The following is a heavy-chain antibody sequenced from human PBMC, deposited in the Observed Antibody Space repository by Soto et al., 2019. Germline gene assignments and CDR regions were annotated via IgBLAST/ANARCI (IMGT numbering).Heavy chain of an antibody. CDR3: AKSGYYYDSSGYYYFDY. D-gene: IGHD3-22*01. V-gene: IGHV3-23*01. CDR2: ISGSDDST. CDR1: GFTFSAYA. Sequence: PGGSLRLSCAASGFTFSAYAMNWVRQAPGKGLEWVSIISGSDDSTYYADSVKGRFTISRDNSRNTLSLQMNSLRAEDTAVYYCAKSGYYYDSSGYYYFDYWGQGTLVTVSS. J-gene: IGHJ4*02.